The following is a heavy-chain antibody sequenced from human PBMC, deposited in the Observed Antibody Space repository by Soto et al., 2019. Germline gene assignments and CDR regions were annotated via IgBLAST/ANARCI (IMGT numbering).Heavy chain of an antibody. V-gene: IGHV3-53*01. CDR3: ARDLDDGYNTYSFDY. J-gene: IGHJ4*02. CDR2: IYSGGDT. CDR1: GFTVSSNY. Sequence: EVHLVESGGGLIQPGGSLRLSCAASGFTVSSNYMSWVRQAPGKGLEWVSVIYSGGDTYYADSVKGRFIASRDNSKNTLYLQMNSLRAEDTAVYFCARDLDDGYNTYSFDYWGQGTLVTVSS. D-gene: IGHD5-12*01.